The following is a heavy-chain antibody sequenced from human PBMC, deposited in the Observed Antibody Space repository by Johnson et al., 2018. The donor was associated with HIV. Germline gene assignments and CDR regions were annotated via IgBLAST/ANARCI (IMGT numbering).Heavy chain of an antibody. CDR3: ARGLTIFGVVTDAFDI. Sequence: VQLMESGGGLVQPGGSLRLSCAASGFTFSSYAMHWVRQAPGKGLEYVSAISSNGGSTYYANSVKGRFTISRDNSKNTLYLQMGSLRAEDMAVYYCARGLTIFGVVTDAFDIWGQGTMVTVSS. CDR1: GFTFSSYA. J-gene: IGHJ3*02. CDR2: ISSNGGST. V-gene: IGHV3-64*01. D-gene: IGHD3-3*01.